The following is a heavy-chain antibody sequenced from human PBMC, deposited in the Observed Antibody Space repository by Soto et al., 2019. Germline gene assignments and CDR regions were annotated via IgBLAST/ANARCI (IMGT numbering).Heavy chain of an antibody. CDR1: GGSFSGYY. CDR2: INHSGST. V-gene: IGHV4-34*01. Sequence: PSETLSLTCAVYGGSFSGYYWSWIRQPPGKGLEWIGEINHSGSTNYNPSLKSRVTISVDTSKNQFSLKLSSVTAADTAVYYCAREDIVATTGWFDPWGQGTLVTVSS. CDR3: AREDIVATTGWFDP. J-gene: IGHJ5*02. D-gene: IGHD5-12*01.